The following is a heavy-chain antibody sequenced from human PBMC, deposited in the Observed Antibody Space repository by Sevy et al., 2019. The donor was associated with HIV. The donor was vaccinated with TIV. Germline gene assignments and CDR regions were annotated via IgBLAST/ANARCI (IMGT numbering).Heavy chain of an antibody. CDR2: IYYSGST. Sequence: SETLSLTCTVSGGSISSYYWSWIRQPPGKGLEWIGYIYYSGSTNYNPSLKSRVTISVDTSKNQFSLKLSSVTAADTAVYYCARGGPGYCSGGSCYVGDVYYYGMDVWGQGTTVTVSS. CDR1: GGSISSYY. J-gene: IGHJ6*02. CDR3: ARGGPGYCSGGSCYVGDVYYYGMDV. D-gene: IGHD2-15*01. V-gene: IGHV4-59*01.